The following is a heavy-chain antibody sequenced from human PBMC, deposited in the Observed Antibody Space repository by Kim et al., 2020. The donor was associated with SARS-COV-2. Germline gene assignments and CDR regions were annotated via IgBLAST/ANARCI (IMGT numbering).Heavy chain of an antibody. D-gene: IGHD4-17*01. V-gene: IGHV3-7*01. CDR1: GFTFSSYW. CDR3: ARSLSYGGYYYYYGMDV. CDR2: IKQDGSEK. Sequence: GGSLRLSCAASGFTFSSYWMSWVRQAPGKGLEWVANIKQDGSEKYYVDSVKGRFTISRDNAKNSLYLQMNSLRAEDTAVYYCARSLSYGGYYYYYGMDVWGQGTTVTVSS. J-gene: IGHJ6*02.